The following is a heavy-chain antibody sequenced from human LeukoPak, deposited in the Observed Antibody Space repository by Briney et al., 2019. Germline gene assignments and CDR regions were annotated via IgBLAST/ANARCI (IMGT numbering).Heavy chain of an antibody. J-gene: IGHJ4*02. CDR3: AKMCIAAAGGDYFDY. Sequence: GGSLGLSCAASGFTFSSYAMSWVRQAPGKGLEWVSAISGSGGSTYYADSVKGRFTISRDNSKNTLYLQMNSLRAEDTAVYYCAKMCIAAAGGDYFDYWGQGTLVTVSS. CDR1: GFTFSSYA. CDR2: ISGSGGST. D-gene: IGHD6-13*01. V-gene: IGHV3-23*01.